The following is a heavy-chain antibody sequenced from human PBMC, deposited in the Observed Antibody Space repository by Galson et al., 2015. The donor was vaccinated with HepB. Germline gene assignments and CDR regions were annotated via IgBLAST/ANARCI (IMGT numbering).Heavy chain of an antibody. D-gene: IGHD3-22*01. CDR3: AKYDSSGFDY. J-gene: IGHJ4*02. Sequence: ETLSLTCTVSGGSINSSSYYWGWIRQPPGKGLEWIGYIYYSGSTNYNPSLKSRVTISVDTSKNQFSLKLSSVTAADTAVYYCAKYDSSGFDYWGQGTLVTVSS. V-gene: IGHV4-61*05. CDR2: IYYSGST. CDR1: GGSINSSSYY.